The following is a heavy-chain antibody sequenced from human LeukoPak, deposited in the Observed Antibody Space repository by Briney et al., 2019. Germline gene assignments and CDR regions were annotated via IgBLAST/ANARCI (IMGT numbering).Heavy chain of an antibody. J-gene: IGHJ3*02. CDR1: GFTFSSYW. V-gene: IGHV3-7*03. Sequence: GGSLRLSCAASGFTFSSYWMSWVRQAPGKGLEWVANIKQDGSEKYYVDSVKGRFTISRDNSKNTLYLQMNSLRAEDTAVYYCAKDRRIQLWLIAFDIWGQGTMVTVSS. CDR2: IKQDGSEK. D-gene: IGHD5-18*01. CDR3: AKDRRIQLWLIAFDI.